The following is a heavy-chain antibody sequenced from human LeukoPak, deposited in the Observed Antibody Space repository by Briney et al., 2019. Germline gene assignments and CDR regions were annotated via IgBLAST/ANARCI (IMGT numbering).Heavy chain of an antibody. V-gene: IGHV1-18*01. CDR2: ISAYNGNT. J-gene: IGHJ4*02. D-gene: IGHD6-13*01. CDR1: GYSFTSYG. Sequence: GESLKISCKGSGYSFTSYGISWVRQAPGQGLEWMGWISAYNGNTNYAQKLQGRVTMTTDTSTSTAYMELRSLRSDDTAVYYCARRVAAASFDYWGQGTLVTVSS. CDR3: ARRVAAASFDY.